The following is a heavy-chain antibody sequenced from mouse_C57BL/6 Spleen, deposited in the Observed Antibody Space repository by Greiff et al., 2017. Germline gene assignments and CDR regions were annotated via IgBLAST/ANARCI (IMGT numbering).Heavy chain of an antibody. J-gene: IGHJ1*03. CDR3: ARYHYCGSYWYFDV. CDR2: INPYNGGT. V-gene: IGHV1-19*01. D-gene: IGHD1-1*01. Sequence: EVQLQQSGPVLVKPGASVKMSCKASGYTFTDYYMNWVKQSHGKSLEWIGVINPYNGGTSYNQKFKGKATLTVDKSSSTAYMELNSLTSEDSAVYYCARYHYCGSYWYFDVWGTGTTVTVSS. CDR1: GYTFTDYY.